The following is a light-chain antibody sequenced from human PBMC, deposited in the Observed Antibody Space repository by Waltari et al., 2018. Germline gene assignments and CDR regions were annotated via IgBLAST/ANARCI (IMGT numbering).Light chain of an antibody. CDR2: DAS. J-gene: IGKJ4*01. Sequence: DIQMTQSPSSLSASVGDRVIITCRASQSISGNLNWYQQKAGKPPKLLIHDASTLQSGVPSRFSGRGSGTEYTLTISGLQVDDFATYYCQQDYTVPLTFGGGSKVE. V-gene: IGKV1-39*01. CDR3: QQDYTVPLT. CDR1: QSISGN.